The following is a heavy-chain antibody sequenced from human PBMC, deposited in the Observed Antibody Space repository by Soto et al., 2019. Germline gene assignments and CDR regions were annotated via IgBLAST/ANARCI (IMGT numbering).Heavy chain of an antibody. Sequence: QPGGSLRLSCAASGFTFSSHGMHWVRQAPGKGLEWVAVIWFDGSKEYYADSVKGRFAISRDNSKNTMSLQMNSLRVDDTAVYYCVRYTSSSGLDVWGQGTTVTVSS. CDR2: IWFDGSKE. V-gene: IGHV3-33*01. CDR1: GFTFSSHG. CDR3: VRYTSSSGLDV. J-gene: IGHJ6*02. D-gene: IGHD6-6*01.